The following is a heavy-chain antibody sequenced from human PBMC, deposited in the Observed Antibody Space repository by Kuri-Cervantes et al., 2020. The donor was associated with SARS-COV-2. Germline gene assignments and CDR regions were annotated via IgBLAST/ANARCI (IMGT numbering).Heavy chain of an antibody. D-gene: IGHD1-26*01. CDR1: GGSISSYY. CDR3: ARDLGGGSYYHFEVYFDY. Sequence: ESLKISCTVSGGSISSYYWSWIRQPPGKGLEWIGYIYYSGSTNYNPSLKSRVTISVDTSKNQFSLKLSSVTAADTAVYYCARDLGGGSYYHFEVYFDYWGQGTLVTVSS. V-gene: IGHV4-59*12. J-gene: IGHJ4*02. CDR2: IYYSGST.